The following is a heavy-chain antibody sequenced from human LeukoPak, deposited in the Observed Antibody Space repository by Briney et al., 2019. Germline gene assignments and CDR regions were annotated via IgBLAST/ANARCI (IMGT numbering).Heavy chain of an antibody. CDR3: ARLAALAGHRGAFDF. CDR2: VYYTGNT. V-gene: IGHV4-39*01. D-gene: IGHD6-19*01. CDR1: GGSINNHAYY. Sequence: SETLSLTCSVSGGSINNHAYYWDWIRQPPGQGLEWIGTVYYTGNTYYNPSLRSRVTISVDTSKSQFSLHLDSVTAADTAVYFCARLAALAGHRGAFDFWGQGTMVTVSS. J-gene: IGHJ3*01.